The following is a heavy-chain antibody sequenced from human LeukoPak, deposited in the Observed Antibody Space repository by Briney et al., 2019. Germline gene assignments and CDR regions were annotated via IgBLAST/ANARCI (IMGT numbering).Heavy chain of an antibody. Sequence: GGSLRLSCAASGFTFSSYSMNWVRQAPGKGLEWVSYIGSTSHIIYYADSVKGRFTISRDNAKNSLYPQMNSLRAEDTAVYYCARGLWFGQLGTFDIWGQGTMVTVSS. J-gene: IGHJ3*02. D-gene: IGHD3-10*01. CDR3: ARGLWFGQLGTFDI. V-gene: IGHV3-48*04. CDR1: GFTFSSYS. CDR2: IGSTSHII.